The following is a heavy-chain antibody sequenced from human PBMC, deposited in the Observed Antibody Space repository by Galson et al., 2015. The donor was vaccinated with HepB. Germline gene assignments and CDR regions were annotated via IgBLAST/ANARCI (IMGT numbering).Heavy chain of an antibody. V-gene: IGHV3-48*03. CDR1: GFTFSSYE. CDR3: ARGYYDSSGYQTEDY. CDR2: ISSSGSTI. D-gene: IGHD3-22*01. Sequence: SLRLSCAASGFTFSSYEMNWVRQAPGKGLEWVSYISSSGSTIYYADSVKGRFTISRDNAKNSLYLQMNSLRAEDTAVYYCARGYYDSSGYQTEDYWGQGTLVTVSS. J-gene: IGHJ4*02.